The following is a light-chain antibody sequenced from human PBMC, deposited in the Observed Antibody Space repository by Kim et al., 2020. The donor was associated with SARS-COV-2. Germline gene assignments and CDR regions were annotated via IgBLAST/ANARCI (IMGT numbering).Light chain of an antibody. Sequence: LSPGEKATLSCRASQSISSSYLAWYQQEPSQAPRLLIYSASSRATGIPDRFSGSGSGTDFTLTISRLEPEDFAVYYCQQYGSSPYTFGQGTKLEI. J-gene: IGKJ2*01. V-gene: IGKV3-20*01. CDR2: SAS. CDR3: QQYGSSPYT. CDR1: QSISSSY.